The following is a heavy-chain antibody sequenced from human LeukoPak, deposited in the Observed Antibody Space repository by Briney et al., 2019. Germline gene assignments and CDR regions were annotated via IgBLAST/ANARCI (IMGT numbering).Heavy chain of an antibody. CDR3: AGGIGYATSPADH. V-gene: IGHV4-59*01. CDR2: IYYSGST. CDR1: GGSISSYY. J-gene: IGHJ5*02. Sequence: SETLSLTCTVSGGSISSYYWSWIRQPPGKGLEWIGYIYYSGSTNYNPSPKSRVTISVDTSKNQFSLKLSSVTAADTAVYFCAGGIGYATSPADHLGQGTLVIVSS. D-gene: IGHD6-13*01.